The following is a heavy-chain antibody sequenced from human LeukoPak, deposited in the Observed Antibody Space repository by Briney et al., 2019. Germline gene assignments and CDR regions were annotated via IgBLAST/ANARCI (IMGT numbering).Heavy chain of an antibody. CDR1: GGSISSYY. D-gene: IGHD6-19*01. CDR2: IYYSGST. Sequence: SETLSLTCTVSGGSISSYYWSWIRQPPGKGLEWIGYIYYSGSTNYNPSLKSRVTISVDTSKNQFSLKLSSVTAADTAVYYCARVVRVRQWLVEGFAYWGQGTLVTVSS. V-gene: IGHV4-59*01. CDR3: ARVVRVRQWLVEGFAY. J-gene: IGHJ4*02.